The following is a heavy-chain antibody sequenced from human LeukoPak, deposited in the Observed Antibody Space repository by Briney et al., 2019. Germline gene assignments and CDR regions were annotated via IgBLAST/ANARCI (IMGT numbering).Heavy chain of an antibody. D-gene: IGHD6-19*01. CDR1: GGTFSSYA. CDR3: AGILAPGYSSGWPDY. V-gene: IGHV1-69*13. Sequence: GASVKVSCKASGGTFSSYAISWVRQAPGQGLEWMGGIITIFGTANYAQKFQGRVTITADESTSTAYMELSSLRSEDTAVYYCAGILAPGYSSGWPDYWGQGTLVTVSS. J-gene: IGHJ4*02. CDR2: IITIFGTA.